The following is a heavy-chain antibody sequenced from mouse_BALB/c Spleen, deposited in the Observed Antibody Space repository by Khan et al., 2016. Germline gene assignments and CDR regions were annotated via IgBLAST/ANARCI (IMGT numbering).Heavy chain of an antibody. CDR3: ARDHYYGYWFAY. Sequence: EVQLQESGPGLVKPSQTVSLTCTVTGISITTGNYRWSWIRQFPGNKLEWIGFINYSGTITYIPSLTSRTTITRDTSKNQFFLEMNSLTAEDTATYYCARDHYYGYWFAYWGQGTLVTVSA. CDR2: INYSGTI. D-gene: IGHD1-2*01. J-gene: IGHJ3*01. CDR1: GISITTGNYR. V-gene: IGHV3-5*02.